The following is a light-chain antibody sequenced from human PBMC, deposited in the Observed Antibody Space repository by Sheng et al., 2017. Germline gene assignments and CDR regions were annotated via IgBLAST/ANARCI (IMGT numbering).Light chain of an antibody. CDR2: EDD. Sequence: NFILTQPHSVSESPGKTVIISCTRSSGSILSNYVQWYQQRPGSSPINVIYEDDQRPSGVSARFSGSIDTSSNSASLTISGLQTEDEADYYCQSYDDDHRGLFGGGTRLTVL. J-gene: IGLJ3*02. V-gene: IGLV6-57*01. CDR1: SGSILSNY. CDR3: QSYDDDHRGL.